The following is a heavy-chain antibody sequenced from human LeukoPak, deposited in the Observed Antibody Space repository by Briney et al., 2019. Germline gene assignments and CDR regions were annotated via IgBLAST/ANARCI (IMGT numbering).Heavy chain of an antibody. V-gene: IGHV4-31*03. J-gene: IGHJ5*02. CDR2: IYYSGST. CDR3: ARDSDFGTNWFDP. Sequence: SETLSLTCTVSGGSISSGGYYWSWIRQHPGKGLEWIGYIYYSGSTYYNPSLKSRVTISVDTSTNQFSLKLSSVTAADTAVYYCARDSDFGTNWFDPWGQGTLVTVSS. CDR1: GGSISSGGYY. D-gene: IGHD3/OR15-3a*01.